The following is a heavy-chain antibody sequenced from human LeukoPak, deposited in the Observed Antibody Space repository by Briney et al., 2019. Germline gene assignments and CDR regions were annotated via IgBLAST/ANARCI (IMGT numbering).Heavy chain of an antibody. CDR1: GGSISSYY. CDR3: ARDRYYYDSSGYYYFDY. Sequence: SETLSLTCTVSGGSISSYYWSWIRQPAGKGLEWIGRIYTSGSTNYNPSLKSRVTMSVDTSKNQFSLKLSSVTAADTAVYYCARDRYYYDSSGYYYFDYWGQGTLVTVSS. J-gene: IGHJ4*02. D-gene: IGHD3-22*01. V-gene: IGHV4-4*07. CDR2: IYTSGST.